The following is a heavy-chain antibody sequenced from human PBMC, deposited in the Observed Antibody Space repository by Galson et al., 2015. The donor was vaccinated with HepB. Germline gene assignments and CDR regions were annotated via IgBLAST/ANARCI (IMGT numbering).Heavy chain of an antibody. Sequence: SVKVSCKASGYTFTGYYMHWVRQAPGQGLEWMGWINPNSGGTNYAQKFQGRVTMTRDTSISAAYMELSRLRSDDTAVYYCARDIVVVPAAIGFDYWGQGTLVTVSS. D-gene: IGHD2-2*01. CDR1: GYTFTGYY. V-gene: IGHV1-2*02. J-gene: IGHJ4*02. CDR2: INPNSGGT. CDR3: ARDIVVVPAAIGFDY.